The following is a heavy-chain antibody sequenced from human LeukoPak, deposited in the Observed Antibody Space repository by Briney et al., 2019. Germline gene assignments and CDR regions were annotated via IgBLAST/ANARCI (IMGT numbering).Heavy chain of an antibody. J-gene: IGHJ5*02. Sequence: GASVKVSCKASGVTFSSYAISWVRQAPGQGLEWMGVIIPIFGTANYAQKFQGRVTITTDESTSTAYMALSSLRSEDTDVYYCARGASYDRGTDWFDPWGQGTLVTVSS. D-gene: IGHD3-22*01. CDR3: ARGASYDRGTDWFDP. CDR2: IIPIFGTA. V-gene: IGHV1-69*05. CDR1: GVTFSSYA.